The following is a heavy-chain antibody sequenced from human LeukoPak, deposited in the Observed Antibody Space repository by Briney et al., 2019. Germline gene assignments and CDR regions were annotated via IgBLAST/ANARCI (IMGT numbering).Heavy chain of an antibody. J-gene: IGHJ6*03. D-gene: IGHD2-2*01. CDR1: GFSSLLYG. CDR2: INTYNGNT. CDR3: ATPVKGAFFYYYMDV. V-gene: IGHV1-18*01. Sequence: ASVKVSCKTSGFSSLLYGLTWVRQAPGQGLEWMGWINTYNGNTNHAQKFRDRVSLTTDTSTNTAYLEVRGLRSNDTAVYFCATPVKGAFFYYYMDVWGKGTTVTVSS.